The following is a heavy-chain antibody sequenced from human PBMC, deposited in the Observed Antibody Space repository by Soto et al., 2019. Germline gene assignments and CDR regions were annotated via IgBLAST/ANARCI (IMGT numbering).Heavy chain of an antibody. V-gene: IGHV4-39*01. Sequence: PSETLSLTCTVSGGSISSGGYYWSWIRQHPGKGLEWIGSIDYSGNIYYNPSLKSRVTISVDTSKNQFSLNLSSVTAADTAVYFCMRAVDYWGQGTLVTVSS. CDR1: GGSISSGGYY. CDR3: MRAVDY. J-gene: IGHJ4*02. D-gene: IGHD6-19*01. CDR2: IDYSGNI.